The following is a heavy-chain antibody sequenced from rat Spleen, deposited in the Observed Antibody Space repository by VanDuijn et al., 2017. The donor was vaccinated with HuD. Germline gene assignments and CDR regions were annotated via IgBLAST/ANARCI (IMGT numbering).Heavy chain of an antibody. D-gene: IGHD1-11*01. Sequence: EVQLVESNGGLVQPGRSLKLSCAASGFTFNDHFMAWVRQAPTKGLEWVATISTGVGNTYYRDSVKGRFTVSRDNTRSTQFLQMDSLRSEDTATYYCARRYDFDYWGHGVMVTVSS. CDR3: ARRYDFDY. J-gene: IGHJ2*01. V-gene: IGHV5-25*01. CDR2: ISTGVGNT. CDR1: GFTFNDHF.